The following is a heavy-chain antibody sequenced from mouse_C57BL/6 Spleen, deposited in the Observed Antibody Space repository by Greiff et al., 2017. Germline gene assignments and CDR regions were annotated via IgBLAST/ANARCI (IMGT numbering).Heavy chain of an antibody. J-gene: IGHJ2*01. CDR2: IYPGDGDT. CDR1: GYAFSSSW. Sequence: VQLQESGPELVKPGASVKISCKASGYAFSSSWMNWVKQRPGKGLEWIGRIYPGDGDTNYNGKFKGKATLTADKSSSTAYMQLSSLTSEDSAVYFCARGGYGNYVSFDYWGQGTTLTVSS. V-gene: IGHV1-82*01. CDR3: ARGGYGNYVSFDY. D-gene: IGHD2-1*01.